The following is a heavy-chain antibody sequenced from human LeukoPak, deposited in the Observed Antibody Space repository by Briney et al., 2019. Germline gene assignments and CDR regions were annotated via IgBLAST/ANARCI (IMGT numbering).Heavy chain of an antibody. V-gene: IGHV1-8*01. CDR3: ARGLKSRGSSWFDP. J-gene: IGHJ5*02. D-gene: IGHD6-13*01. CDR2: MNPNSGNT. Sequence: ASVKVSCKASGYTFTSYDTNWVRQATGQGLEWMGWMNPNSGNTGYAQKFQGRVTMTRNTSISTAYKELSSLRSEDTAVYYCARGLKSRGSSWFDPWGQGTLVTVSS. CDR1: GYTFTSYD.